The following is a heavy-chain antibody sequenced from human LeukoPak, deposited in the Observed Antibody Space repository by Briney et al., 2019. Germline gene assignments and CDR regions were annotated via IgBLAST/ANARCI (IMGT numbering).Heavy chain of an antibody. CDR1: GFTFKTYT. D-gene: IGHD3/OR15-3a*01. CDR3: AKDLFRTRGRSFDY. CDR2: ISSSSSYI. J-gene: IGHJ4*02. Sequence: GGSLRLSCAASGFTFKTYTMHWVRQAPGMGLEWVSSISSSSSYIFYADSVKGRFTISRDNSKNTLYLQMNSLRAEDTAVYYCAKDLFRTRGRSFDYWGQGTLVTVSS. V-gene: IGHV3-21*04.